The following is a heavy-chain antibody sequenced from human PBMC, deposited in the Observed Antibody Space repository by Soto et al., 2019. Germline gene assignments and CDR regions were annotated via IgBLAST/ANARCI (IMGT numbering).Heavy chain of an antibody. Sequence: PSETLSLTCAVSGGSLSSSNWWSWVRQPPGKGLEWIGEIYHSGSTNYNPSLKSRVTISVDKSKNQFSLKLSSVTAADTAVYYCARSYSSGWYNWFDPWGQGTLVTVSS. J-gene: IGHJ5*02. CDR2: IYHSGST. CDR3: ARSYSSGWYNWFDP. D-gene: IGHD6-19*01. V-gene: IGHV4-4*02. CDR1: GGSLSSSNW.